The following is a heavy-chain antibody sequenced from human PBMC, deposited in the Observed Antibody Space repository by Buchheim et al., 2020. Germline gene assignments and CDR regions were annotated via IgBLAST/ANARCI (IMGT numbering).Heavy chain of an antibody. CDR3: ARAPDCGGGSCYSKYYYGMDV. CDR1: GFTFSSYW. Sequence: EVQLVESGGGLVQPGGSLRLSCAASGFTFSSYWMHWVRQAPGKGLVWVSRINRDGSTTTYADSVKGRFTISRDNAKNTLYLQMNSLRAEDTALYYCARAPDCGGGSCYSKYYYGMDVWGQGTT. D-gene: IGHD2-15*01. V-gene: IGHV3-74*01. CDR2: INRDGSTT. J-gene: IGHJ6*02.